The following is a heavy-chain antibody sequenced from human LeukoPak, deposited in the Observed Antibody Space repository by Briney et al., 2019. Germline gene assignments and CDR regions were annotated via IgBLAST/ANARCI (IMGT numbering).Heavy chain of an antibody. CDR2: ISGSGGST. J-gene: IGHJ5*02. CDR3: AGYSSSWYPNWFDP. CDR1: GLTFSSYA. V-gene: IGHV3-23*01. D-gene: IGHD6-13*01. Sequence: RGGCLRLSCAASGLTFSSYAMSWVRDAPGKGLEWVSAISGSGGSTYYADSVKGRFTISRDNSKNTLYLQMNSLRAEDTAVYYCAGYSSSWYPNWFDPWGQGTLVTVSS.